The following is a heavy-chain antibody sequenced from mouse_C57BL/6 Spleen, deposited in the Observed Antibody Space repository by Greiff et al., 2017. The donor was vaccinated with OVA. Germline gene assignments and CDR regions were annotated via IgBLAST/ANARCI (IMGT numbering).Heavy chain of an antibody. D-gene: IGHD1-1*02. Sequence: VQLQQSGPELVKPGASVKISCKASGYTFTDYYMNWVKQSHGKSLEWIGDINPNNGGTSYNQKFKGKATLTVDKSSSTAYMELRSLTSEDSAVYYCARGDYGHYFDYWGQGTTLTVSS. CDR1: GYTFTDYY. V-gene: IGHV1-26*01. CDR2: INPNNGGT. J-gene: IGHJ2*01. CDR3: ARGDYGHYFDY.